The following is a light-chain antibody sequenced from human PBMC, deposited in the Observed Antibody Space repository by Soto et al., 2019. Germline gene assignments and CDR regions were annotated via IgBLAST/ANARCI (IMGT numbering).Light chain of an antibody. Sequence: EIVLTQSPGTLSLSPGERATLSCRASQSVRSSFFAWYQQKPGQAPRLLIYDVSVRATGIPDRFSGSGSGTDFTLTINRLEPEDFAVCYCQQYENSVMYTFGQGTKVDIK. CDR3: QQYENSVMYT. V-gene: IGKV3-20*01. J-gene: IGKJ2*01. CDR2: DVS. CDR1: QSVRSSF.